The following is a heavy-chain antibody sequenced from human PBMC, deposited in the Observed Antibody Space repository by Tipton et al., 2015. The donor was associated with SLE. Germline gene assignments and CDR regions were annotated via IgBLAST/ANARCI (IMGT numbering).Heavy chain of an antibody. V-gene: IGHV4-61*02. CDR3: AQAHLWGSYRYASDI. J-gene: IGHJ3*02. D-gene: IGHD3-16*02. CDR1: GASLSSGDYF. CDR2: IYITGST. Sequence: TLSLTCTVSGASLSSGDYFWSWIRQSAGKGLEWIGRIYITGSTHYNPSLQSRVSMSVDTSKNQFSLKLSSVTAADTAVYYCAQAHLWGSYRYASDIWGQGTMVTVSS.